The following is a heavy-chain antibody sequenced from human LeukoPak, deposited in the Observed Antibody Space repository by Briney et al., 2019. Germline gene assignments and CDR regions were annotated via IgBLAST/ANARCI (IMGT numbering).Heavy chain of an antibody. CDR3: ARHDPEMATSWAFDI. D-gene: IGHD5-24*01. Sequence: SETLSLTCTVSGGSISSYYWSWIRQPPGKGLEWIGYIYISGRTYYNPSLKSRVTISVDTSKNQFSLKLSSVTAADTAVYYRARHDPEMATSWAFDIWGQGTMVTVSS. CDR1: GGSISSYY. V-gene: IGHV4-4*09. J-gene: IGHJ3*02. CDR2: IYISGRT.